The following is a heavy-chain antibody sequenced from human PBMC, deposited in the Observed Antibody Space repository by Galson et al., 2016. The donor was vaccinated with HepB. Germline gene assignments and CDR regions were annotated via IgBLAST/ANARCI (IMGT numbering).Heavy chain of an antibody. D-gene: IGHD2-21*02. CDR3: AKDAPSGRVVTGTWDS. CDR1: GFTFNTYA. V-gene: IGHV3-23*01. CDR2: ISGSGGTT. Sequence: SLRLPCAASGFTFNTYAMSWVRQAPGKGLEWVSAISGSGGTTYFADSVKGRFTLSRDNSKNTLYLQMNSLRAEDTAVYYCAKDAPSGRVVTGTWDSWGQGTLATVSS. J-gene: IGHJ4*02.